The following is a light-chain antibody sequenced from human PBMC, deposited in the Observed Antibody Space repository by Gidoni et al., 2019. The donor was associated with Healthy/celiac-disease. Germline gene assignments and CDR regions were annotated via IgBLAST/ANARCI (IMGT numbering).Light chain of an antibody. J-gene: IGKJ4*01. CDR3: QQYNSYWT. Sequence: EIQMTQSPSTLSASVGDRVTIPCRASQSISSWLAWYQQKPGKAPKLLIYKASILESGVPARFSGSGSGTEFTLTISSLQPDDFATYYCQQYNSYWTFGGXTKVEIK. V-gene: IGKV1-5*03. CDR1: QSISSW. CDR2: KAS.